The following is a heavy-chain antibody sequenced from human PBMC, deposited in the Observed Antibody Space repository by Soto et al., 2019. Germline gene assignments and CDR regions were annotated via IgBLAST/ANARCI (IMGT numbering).Heavy chain of an antibody. V-gene: IGHV2-5*02. CDR3: AHIVVAGLGYYFDY. CDR2: IYWDDDK. D-gene: IGHD6-19*01. CDR1: GFSLSSTRMD. Sequence: QITLKESGPTLVKPTQTLTVTCTFSGFSLSSTRMDVGWLHQPPRKALEWLALIYWDDDKRYSPFLKSRLTITKDTSKNQVVLTMSNMDPVDTARYYCAHIVVAGLGYYFDYWGQGTLVTVSS. J-gene: IGHJ4*02.